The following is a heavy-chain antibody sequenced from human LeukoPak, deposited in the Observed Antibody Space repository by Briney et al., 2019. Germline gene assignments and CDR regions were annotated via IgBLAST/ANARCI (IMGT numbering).Heavy chain of an antibody. V-gene: IGHV1-3*01. CDR3: AREDDEDAFDI. D-gene: IGHD5-24*01. CDR2: INAGNGNT. J-gene: IGHJ3*02. CDR1: GYTFTSYA. Sequence: ASVKVSCKASGYTFTSYAMHRVRQAPGQRLEWMGWINAGNGNTKYSQKFQGRVTITRDTSASTAYMELSSLRSEDTAVYYCAREDDEDAFDIWGQGTMVTVSS.